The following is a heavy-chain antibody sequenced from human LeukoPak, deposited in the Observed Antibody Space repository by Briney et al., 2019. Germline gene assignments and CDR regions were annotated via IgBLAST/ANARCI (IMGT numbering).Heavy chain of an antibody. Sequence: GASVKVSCKASGYTFTGYYMHWVRQAPGQGLEWMGWINPNSGGTNYAQKFQGRVTMTRDTSISTAYMELSRLRSDDTAVYYCAREAHSVDYGSGSYYLDYWGQGTLVTVSS. J-gene: IGHJ4*02. CDR3: AREAHSVDYGSGSYYLDY. D-gene: IGHD3-10*01. V-gene: IGHV1-2*02. CDR1: GYTFTGYY. CDR2: INPNSGGT.